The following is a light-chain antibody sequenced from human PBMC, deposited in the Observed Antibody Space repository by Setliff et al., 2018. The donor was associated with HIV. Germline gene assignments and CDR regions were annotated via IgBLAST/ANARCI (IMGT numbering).Light chain of an antibody. V-gene: IGLV2-14*01. CDR2: EVS. Sequence: QSVLTQPASVSGSPGQSITISCTGTSSDVGDYNYVSWYQQHPGKAPKLMIYEVSNRPSGVSNRFSGSKSGNTASLTISGLQAGDEADYYCSSYAISSTPRYVFGTGTKVTVL. CDR3: SSYAISSTPRYV. CDR1: SSDVGDYNY. J-gene: IGLJ1*01.